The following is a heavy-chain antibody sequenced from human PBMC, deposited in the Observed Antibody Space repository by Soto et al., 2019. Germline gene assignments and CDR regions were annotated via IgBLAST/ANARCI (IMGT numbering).Heavy chain of an antibody. CDR3: AASIFYYGMDV. J-gene: IGHJ6*02. Sequence: GDSLKTSSKGSVYTFSNYWNGWVRQMPGKGLEWMGIIYPGDSDTKYNPSFQGQVTISADKSITTTYLQWSSLKASDTAIYYCAASIFYYGMDVWGQGTTVNVSS. V-gene: IGHV5-51*01. CDR1: VYTFSNYW. CDR2: IYPGDSDT.